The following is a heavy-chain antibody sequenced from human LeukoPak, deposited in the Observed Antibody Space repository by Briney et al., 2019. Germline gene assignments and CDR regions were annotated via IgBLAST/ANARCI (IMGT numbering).Heavy chain of an antibody. CDR2: IYYSGST. Sequence: PSETLSLTCTVSGGSISSYYWSWIRQPPGKGLEWIGYIYYSGSTNYDPSLKSRVTISVDTSKNQFSLKLSSVTAADAAVYYCARDRPVYSRSYGIDYWGQGTLVTVSS. V-gene: IGHV4-59*01. J-gene: IGHJ4*02. CDR1: GGSISSYY. D-gene: IGHD1-26*01. CDR3: ARDRPVYSRSYGIDY.